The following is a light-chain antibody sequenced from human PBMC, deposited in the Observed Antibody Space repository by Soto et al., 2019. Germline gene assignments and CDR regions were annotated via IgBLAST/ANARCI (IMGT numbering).Light chain of an antibody. CDR2: EVS. V-gene: IGLV2-14*01. CDR1: SSDVGGYNY. Sequence: QSVLTQPASVSGSPGQPITISCTGTSSDVGGYNYVSWYQQHPGKAPKVMIYEVSNRPSGVSNRFSGSKSGYTASLTISGLQAEDEADYYCSSYTSSSTYVFGTGTKVTVL. CDR3: SSYTSSSTYV. J-gene: IGLJ1*01.